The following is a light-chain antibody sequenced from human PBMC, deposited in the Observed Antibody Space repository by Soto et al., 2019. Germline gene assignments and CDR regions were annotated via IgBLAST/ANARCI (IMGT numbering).Light chain of an antibody. CDR3: QQYGSSPWT. CDR2: GAS. V-gene: IGKV3D-15*02. J-gene: IGKJ1*01. Sequence: EIVMKQSPATLSVSTGERATLSCMASQSVSSDLAWYHQKPGQAPRLLIYGASSRATGIPDRFSGSGSGTDFTLTISSLEPEDIAVYYCQQYGSSPWTFGQVTKVDI. CDR1: QSVSSD.